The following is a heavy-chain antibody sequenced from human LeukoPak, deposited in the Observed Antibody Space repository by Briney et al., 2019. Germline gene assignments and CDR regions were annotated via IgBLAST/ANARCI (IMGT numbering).Heavy chain of an antibody. CDR1: GFTFSSYE. CDR2: ISSSGSTI. D-gene: IGHD3-10*01. V-gene: IGHV3-48*03. J-gene: IGHJ4*02. CDR3: ARDYYGSGSYIFDY. Sequence: GGSLRLSCAASGFTFSSYEMNWVRQAPGKGLEWVSYISSSGSTIHYADSVKGRFTNSRANAKNSLYLQMTSLRADDTAVYYCARDYYGSGSYIFDYWGQGTLVTVSS.